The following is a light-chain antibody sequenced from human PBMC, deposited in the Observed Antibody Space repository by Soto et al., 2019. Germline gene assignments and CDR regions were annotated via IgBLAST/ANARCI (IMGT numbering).Light chain of an antibody. CDR3: QQYNTWLWT. V-gene: IGKV3-15*01. Sequence: EVVMTQSPATLSVSPGERVTLSCRASQSINAHLAWYQQKPGQAPRLLIHGASTRATGIPARFSGSGFGTEVILTISSLQSEDFEVYYCQQYNTWLWTFGQGTKVEIQ. CDR2: GAS. CDR1: QSINAH. J-gene: IGKJ1*01.